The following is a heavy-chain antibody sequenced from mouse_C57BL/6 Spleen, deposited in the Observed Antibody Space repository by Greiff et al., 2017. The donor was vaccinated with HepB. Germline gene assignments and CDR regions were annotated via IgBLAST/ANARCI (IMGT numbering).Heavy chain of an antibody. CDR2: IWRGGST. J-gene: IGHJ1*03. V-gene: IGHV2-5*01. CDR3: AKNGAPHWYVDV. CDR1: GFSLTSYG. Sequence: VKLVESGPGLVQPSQSLSITCTVSGFSLTSYGVHWVRQSPGKGLEWLGVIWRGGSTDYNAAFMSRLSITKDNSKSQVFLKMNRLQADDTAMYYCAKNGAPHWYVDVWGTGTTVTVSS.